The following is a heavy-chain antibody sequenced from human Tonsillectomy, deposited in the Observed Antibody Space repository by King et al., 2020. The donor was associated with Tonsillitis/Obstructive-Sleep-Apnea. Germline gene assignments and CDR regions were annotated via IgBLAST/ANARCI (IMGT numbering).Heavy chain of an antibody. J-gene: IGHJ3*02. Sequence: LVESGGGVVQPVRSLRLSCAASGFTFSSYSMHWVRQAPGKGLEWGAVLSYDGSYKYYADSVKGRFTISIDNSKNTLYLQMNSLRAEDTAMYYCARDPALAGTGTFDIWGQGTMVTVSS. V-gene: IGHV3-30*01. CDR2: LSYDGSYK. D-gene: IGHD6-19*01. CDR3: ARDPALAGTGTFDI. CDR1: GFTFSSYS.